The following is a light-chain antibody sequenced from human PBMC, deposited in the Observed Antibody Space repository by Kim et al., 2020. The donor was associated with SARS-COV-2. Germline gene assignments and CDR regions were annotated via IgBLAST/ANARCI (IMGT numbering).Light chain of an antibody. CDR3: QQSYTSPLT. V-gene: IGKV1-39*01. CDR2: AAS. CDR1: QSISSY. J-gene: IGKJ4*01. Sequence: DIQMTQSPSSLSASVGDRVTITCRASQSISSYLNWYQQTPGKAPKLLIYAASTLQGGVSSRFSGHGSGTDFTLSISNLQPEDFATYYCQQSYTSPLTFVGGTKVDIK.